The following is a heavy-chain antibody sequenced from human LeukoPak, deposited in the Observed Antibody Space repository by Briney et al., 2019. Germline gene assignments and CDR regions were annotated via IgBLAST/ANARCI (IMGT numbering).Heavy chain of an antibody. CDR1: GGTFSSYA. V-gene: IGHV1-69*05. Sequence: SVKVSCKASGGTFSSYAISWVRQAPGQGLEWMGGIIPIFGTANYAQKFQGRVTMTRNTPISTAYMELSSLRSEDTAVYYCARGLQGGGDYYWGQGTLVTVPS. D-gene: IGHD2-21*02. CDR3: ARGLQGGGDYY. CDR2: IIPIFGTA. J-gene: IGHJ4*02.